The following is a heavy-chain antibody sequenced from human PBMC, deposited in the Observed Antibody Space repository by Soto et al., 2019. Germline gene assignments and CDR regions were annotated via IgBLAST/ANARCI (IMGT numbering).Heavy chain of an antibody. V-gene: IGHV3-33*01. CDR3: ARDYYVNRGMHX. CDR2: IWYDGSNK. Sequence: PWGSLRLSCAASGFTFSSYGMHWVRQAPGKGLEWVAVIWYDGSNKYYAYSVKGRFTISRDNSKNTLYLQMNSLRAEDTAVYYCARDYYVNRGMHXWGQVTTVTVS. CDR1: GFTFSSYG. D-gene: IGHD3-10*02. J-gene: IGHJ6*02.